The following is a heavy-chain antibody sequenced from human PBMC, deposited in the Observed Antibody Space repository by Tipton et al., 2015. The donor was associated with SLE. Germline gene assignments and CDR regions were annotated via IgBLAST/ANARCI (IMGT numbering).Heavy chain of an antibody. V-gene: IGHV3-48*01. J-gene: IGHJ5*02. CDR2: IASDSGVI. Sequence: SLRLSCAASGFTFSSYSMNWVRQAPGKGLEWVSFIASDSGVIYYAESVEGRFTISRDNAKNSLYLQMNSLRAEDTAVYYCARVRGGSGWYRGWFDPWGQGTLVTVSS. CDR3: ARVRGGSGWYRGWFDP. CDR1: GFTFSSYS. D-gene: IGHD6-19*01.